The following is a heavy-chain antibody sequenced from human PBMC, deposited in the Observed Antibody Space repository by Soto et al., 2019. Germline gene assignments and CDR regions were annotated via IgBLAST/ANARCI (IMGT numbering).Heavy chain of an antibody. CDR2: INHSGST. CDR3: ARGYYGDYRYFDL. J-gene: IGHJ2*01. Sequence: QVQLQQWGAGLLKPSETLSLTCAFYGGSFSDYYWSWIRQPPGKGLEWIGEINHSGSTNHNPSLKSRVTISVDTSKYQFSLKLISVTAADTAVYFCARGYYGDYRYFDLWGRGTLVTVSS. D-gene: IGHD4-17*01. CDR1: GGSFSDYY. V-gene: IGHV4-34*01.